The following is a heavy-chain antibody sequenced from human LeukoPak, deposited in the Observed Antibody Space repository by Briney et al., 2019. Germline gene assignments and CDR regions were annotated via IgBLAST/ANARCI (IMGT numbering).Heavy chain of an antibody. CDR3: AREPIVVVPAAMRENWFDP. J-gene: IGHJ5*02. CDR1: GFIFNNYW. CDR2: IKQNGSKT. Sequence: GGSLRLSCAASGFIFNNYWMSWVRQAPGKGLEWVANIKQNGSKTYYADSVKGRFTISRDDAKNSLYLQMNSLRAEDTAVYYCAREPIVVVPAAMRENWFDPWGQGTLVTVSS. D-gene: IGHD2-2*01. V-gene: IGHV3-7*01.